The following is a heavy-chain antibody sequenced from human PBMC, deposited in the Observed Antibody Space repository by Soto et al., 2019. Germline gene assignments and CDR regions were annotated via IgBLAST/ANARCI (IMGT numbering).Heavy chain of an antibody. CDR1: GFTFSSSW. Sequence: GGSLRLSCAASGFTFSSSWMTWVRQAPGKGLEWVANIKQDGSEKYYVDSVKGRFTISRDNAKNSLYLQMNSLRAEDTAVYYCARALNDYGATTPGGAFDIWGQGTMVTVSS. CDR3: ARALNDYGATTPGGAFDI. V-gene: IGHV3-7*05. J-gene: IGHJ3*02. CDR2: IKQDGSEK. D-gene: IGHD4-17*01.